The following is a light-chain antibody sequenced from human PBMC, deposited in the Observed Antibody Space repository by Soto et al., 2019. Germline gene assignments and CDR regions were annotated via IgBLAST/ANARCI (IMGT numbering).Light chain of an antibody. CDR2: VYSDGSH. J-gene: IGLJ1*01. CDR3: QTWGTGIQV. CDR1: SGYSTYA. V-gene: IGLV4-69*01. Sequence: QPVLTQSPSASASLGASVKLTCTLSSGYSTYAIAWHQQQPQKGPRFLMKVYSDGSHIKGDGIPDRFSGSSSGAGADRYLTITSLQSDDEADYYCQTWGTGIQVFGTGTKVTVL.